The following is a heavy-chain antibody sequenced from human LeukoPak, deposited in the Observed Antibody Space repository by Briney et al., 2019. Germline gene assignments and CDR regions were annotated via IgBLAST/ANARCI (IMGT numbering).Heavy chain of an antibody. CDR1: GFTFSDYY. CDR3: ARDPPSNLWFGELAY. V-gene: IGHV3-11*04. J-gene: IGHJ4*02. D-gene: IGHD3-10*01. CDR2: ISSSGSML. Sequence: GGSLRLSCTVSGFTFSDYYMSWVRQAPGKGLEWVSYISSSGSMLHYADSVEGRFTISRDNAKNSLYLQMNSLRAEDTAVYYCARDPPSNLWFGELAYWGQGTLVTVSS.